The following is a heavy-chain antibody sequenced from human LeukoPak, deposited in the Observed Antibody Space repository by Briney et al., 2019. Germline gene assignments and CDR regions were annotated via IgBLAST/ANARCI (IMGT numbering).Heavy chain of an antibody. V-gene: IGHV3-74*01. CDR1: GFTFSSYW. CDR3: AREIAGGATH. J-gene: IGHJ4*02. Sequence: GGSLRLSCAASGFTFSSYWMHCGRQAPGKGLVWVSRINVDGSGTGYADSVKGRFTISRDNAKNTLYLQMNSLRAEDTAVYYCAREIAGGATHWGQGTLVTVSS. D-gene: IGHD6-13*01. CDR2: INVDGSGT.